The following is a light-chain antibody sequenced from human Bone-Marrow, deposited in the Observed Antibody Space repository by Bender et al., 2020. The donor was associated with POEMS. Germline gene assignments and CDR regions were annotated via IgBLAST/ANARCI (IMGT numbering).Light chain of an antibody. CDR2: EAS. Sequence: QSALTQPASVSGSPGQSITISCTGTSSDVGSSNLVSWYQQVPGKAPKLMIYEASKRSSGVSNRFSGSKSGNTASLTISGLQAEDEADYYCSSYTSSNTLVLFGGGTKLTVL. J-gene: IGLJ2*01. CDR1: SSDVGSSNL. V-gene: IGLV2-14*02. CDR3: SSYTSSNTLVL.